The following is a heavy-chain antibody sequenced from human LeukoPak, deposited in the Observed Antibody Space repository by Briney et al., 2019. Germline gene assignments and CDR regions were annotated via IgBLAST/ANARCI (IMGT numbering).Heavy chain of an antibody. J-gene: IGHJ4*02. D-gene: IGHD2-21*02. CDR3: ARDMVTTPWYFDY. V-gene: IGHV3-30*03. Sequence: GGSLRLSCAASGFTFSSYGMHWVRQAPGKGLEWVAVISYDGSNKYYADSVKGRFTISRDNSKNTLYLQMNSLRAEDTAVYYCARDMVTTPWYFDYWGQGTLVTVSS. CDR1: GFTFSSYG. CDR2: ISYDGSNK.